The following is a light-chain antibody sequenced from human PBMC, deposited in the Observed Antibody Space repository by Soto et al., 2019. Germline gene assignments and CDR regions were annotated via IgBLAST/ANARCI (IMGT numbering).Light chain of an antibody. J-gene: IGKJ2*01. CDR3: QQYSNWPPYT. CDR2: GAS. Sequence: ETVMTQSPATLSVSPGEGATLSCRASQSVSSNLAWYQQKPGQAPRLLISGASTRATGIPARFSGSGFGTEFNLTISSLQSEDFAVYDCQQYSNWPPYTFGQGTKLEIK. V-gene: IGKV3-15*01. CDR1: QSVSSN.